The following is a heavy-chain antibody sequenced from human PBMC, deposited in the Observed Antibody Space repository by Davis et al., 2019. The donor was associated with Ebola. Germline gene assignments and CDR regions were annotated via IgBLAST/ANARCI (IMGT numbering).Heavy chain of an antibody. CDR2: FDPEDGDR. Sequence: AASVKVSCKVSGYTLTELSIHWVRQAPGKGLEWMGGFDPEDGDRIYAQKFQGRVTMTRENSMSTAYMELSSLRSEDTAVYFCARGGVAYSDLDYWGQGTLVAVSS. J-gene: IGHJ4*02. V-gene: IGHV1-24*01. D-gene: IGHD2-21*01. CDR3: ARGGVAYSDLDY. CDR1: GYTLTELS.